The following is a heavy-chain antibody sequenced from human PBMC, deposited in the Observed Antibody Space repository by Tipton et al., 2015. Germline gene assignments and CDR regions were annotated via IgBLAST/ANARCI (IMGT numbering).Heavy chain of an antibody. CDR2: ITWNSGNI. CDR1: GFIFGEHA. D-gene: IGHD4-17*01. Sequence: SLRLSCAASGFIFGEHAMHWVRQAPGKGLEWVSGITWNSGNIGYADSEKGRFTISRDNAKNTLYLQMNSLRAEDTAVYYCARDLHAYGSYGIDYWGHLSLVTVSS. V-gene: IGHV3-9*01. CDR3: ARDLHAYGSYGIDY. J-gene: IGHJ4*01.